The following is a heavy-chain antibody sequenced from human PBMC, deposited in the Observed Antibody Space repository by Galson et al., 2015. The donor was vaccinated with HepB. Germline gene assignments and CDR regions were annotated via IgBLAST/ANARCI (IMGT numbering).Heavy chain of an antibody. Sequence: SLRLSCAASGFTFSIYAMSWVRQAPEKGLEWVSKITANSDTTNYADSVKGRFTIFRDNSKNTVYLQMSSLRAEDTALYYCATGQQLGLWGQGTLATVSS. CDR2: ITANSDTT. CDR1: GFTFSIYA. V-gene: IGHV3-23*01. J-gene: IGHJ4*02. CDR3: ATGQQLGL. D-gene: IGHD6-13*01.